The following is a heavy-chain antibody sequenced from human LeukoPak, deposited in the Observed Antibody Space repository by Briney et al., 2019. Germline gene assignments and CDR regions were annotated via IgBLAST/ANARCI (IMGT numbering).Heavy chain of an antibody. D-gene: IGHD2-2*03. CDR2: IYYSGST. CDR1: GGSISSYY. J-gene: IGHJ1*01. Sequence: SETLSLTCTVSGGSISSYYWSWIRQPPGKGLEWIGYIYYSGSTNYNPSLKSRVTISVDTSKNQFSLKLSSVTAADTAVYYCAKKPHGYCSSATCLGYFQHWGQGTLVTVSS. V-gene: IGHV4-59*01. CDR3: AKKPHGYCSSATCLGYFQH.